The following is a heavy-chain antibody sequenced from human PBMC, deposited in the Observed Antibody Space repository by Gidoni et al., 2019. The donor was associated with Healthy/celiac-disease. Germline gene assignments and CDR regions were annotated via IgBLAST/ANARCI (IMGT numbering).Heavy chain of an antibody. CDR3: AAGRITMVRENYFDY. J-gene: IGHJ4*02. D-gene: IGHD3-10*01. V-gene: IGHV1-2*02. CDR1: GYHFTGYY. Sequence: QVQLVQSGAEVKKPGASVKVSCKASGYHFTGYYMHWVRQAPGQGLEWMGWINPNSGGTNYAQKFQGRVTMTRDTSISTAYMELSRLRSDDTAVYYCAAGRITMVRENYFDYWGQGTLVTVSS. CDR2: INPNSGGT.